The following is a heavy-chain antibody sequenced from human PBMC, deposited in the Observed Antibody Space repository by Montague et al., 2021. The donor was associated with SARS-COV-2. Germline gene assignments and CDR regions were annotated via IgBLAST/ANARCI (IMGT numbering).Heavy chain of an antibody. V-gene: IGHV4-39*01. CDR2: IYYSGST. CDR1: GGSISSSSYY. J-gene: IGHJ4*02. Sequence: SETLSLTCSVSGGSISSSSYYWGWIRQPPGKGLEWIGSIYYSGSTYYNPSLKSRVTISVDTSKNQFPLKLSSVTAADTAAYYCARHERQWLRLYPYYFDYWGQGTLVTVSS. D-gene: IGHD5-12*01. CDR3: ARHERQWLRLYPYYFDY.